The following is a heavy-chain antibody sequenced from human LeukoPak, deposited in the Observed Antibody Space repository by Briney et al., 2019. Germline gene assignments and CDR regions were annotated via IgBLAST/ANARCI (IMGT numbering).Heavy chain of an antibody. D-gene: IGHD3-10*01. V-gene: IGHV3-21*01. J-gene: IGHJ3*02. CDR3: ARDYTGFGELLRAFDI. Sequence: PGGSLRLSCAASGFTFSSYSMNWVRQAPGKGLEWVSSISSSSSYIYYADSVKGRFTISRDNAKNSLYLQMNSLRAEDTAVYYCARDYTGFGELLRAFDIWGQGTMVTVSS. CDR2: ISSSSSYI. CDR1: GFTFSSYS.